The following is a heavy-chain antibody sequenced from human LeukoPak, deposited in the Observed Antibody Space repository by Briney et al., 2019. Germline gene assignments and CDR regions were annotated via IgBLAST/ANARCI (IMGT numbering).Heavy chain of an antibody. D-gene: IGHD2-2*01. CDR3: ARHGAFITRGFCRSSNCYVDGLQT. CDR2: FYDTLST. CDR1: GGSISSSY. J-gene: IGHJ3*01. V-gene: IGHV4-59*08. Sequence: PSETLSLTCTVSGGSISSSYWSWIRQSPGKGLEWIGYFYDTLSTMYNPSLKRRVSISTATSKHQLSLKLNSVTAADPAVYYCARHGAFITRGFCRSSNCYVDGLQTWGQGIMVSVSS.